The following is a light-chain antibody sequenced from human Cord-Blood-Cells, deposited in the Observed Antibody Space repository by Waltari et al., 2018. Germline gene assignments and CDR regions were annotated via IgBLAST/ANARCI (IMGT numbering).Light chain of an antibody. CDR2: DVS. J-gene: IGLJ1*01. V-gene: IGLV2-14*01. CDR1: SSDVGGYNY. CDR3: SSYTSSSTNYV. Sequence: QSALPQPASVSGSPGQPITISCTGTSSDVGGYNYVSWYQQHPGKAPKLMIYDVSNRPSGVSNRFSGSKSGNTASLTISGLQAEDEADYYCSSYTSSSTNYVFGTGTKVTVL.